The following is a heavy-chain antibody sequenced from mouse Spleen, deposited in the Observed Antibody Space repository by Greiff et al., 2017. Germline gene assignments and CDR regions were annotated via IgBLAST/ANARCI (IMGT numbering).Heavy chain of an antibody. V-gene: IGHV5-9-3*01. CDR1: GFTFSSYA. CDR2: ISSGGSYT. CDR3: ARQDYRYYYYAMDY. J-gene: IGHJ4*01. Sequence: EVHLVESGGGLVKPGGSLKLSCAASGFTFSSYAMSWVRQTPEKRLEWVATISSGGSYTYYPDSVKGRFTISRDNAKNTLYLQMSSLRSEDTAMYYCARQDYRYYYYAMDYWGQGTSVTVSS. D-gene: IGHD2-14*01.